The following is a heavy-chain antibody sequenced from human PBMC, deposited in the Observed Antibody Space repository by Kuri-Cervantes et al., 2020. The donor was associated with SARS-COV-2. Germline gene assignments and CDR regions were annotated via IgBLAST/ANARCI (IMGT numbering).Heavy chain of an antibody. CDR3: ALGYWGSGYPRYYYYMGV. D-gene: IGHD3-22*01. V-gene: IGHV1-69*13. CDR2: IIPIFGTA. J-gene: IGHJ6*03. Sequence: SVKVSCKASGGTFSSYAISWVRQAPGQGLEWMGGIIPIFGTANYAQKFQGRVTITADESTSTAYMELSRLRSDDTAVYYCALGYWGSGYPRYYYYMGVWGKGTTVTVSS. CDR1: GGTFSSYA.